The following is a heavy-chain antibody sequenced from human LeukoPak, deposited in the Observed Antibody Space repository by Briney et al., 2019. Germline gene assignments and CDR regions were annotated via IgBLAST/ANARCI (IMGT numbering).Heavy chain of an antibody. Sequence: PGGSLRLSCAASGFTFSDYYMSWIRQAPGKGLEWVSYISSSDSTIYYADSVKGRFTISRDNSKNTLYLQLNSLRAEDTAVYYCAKQLRGGLDYWGQGTLVTVSS. J-gene: IGHJ4*02. D-gene: IGHD1-1*01. CDR2: ISSSDSTI. CDR3: AKQLRGGLDY. V-gene: IGHV3-11*04. CDR1: GFTFSDYY.